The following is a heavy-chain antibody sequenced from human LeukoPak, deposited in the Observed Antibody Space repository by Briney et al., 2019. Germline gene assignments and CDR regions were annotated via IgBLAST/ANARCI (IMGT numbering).Heavy chain of an antibody. CDR1: GGSFSGYY. CDR2: INHSGSI. Sequence: PSETLSLTCAVYGGSFSGYYWSWIRQPPGKGLEWIGEINHSGSINYNPSLKSRVTISVDTSKNQFSLKLSSVTAADTAVYYCARDSKATAAIRVSNWFDPWGQGTLVTVSS. V-gene: IGHV4-34*01. D-gene: IGHD2-2*02. J-gene: IGHJ5*02. CDR3: ARDSKATAAIRVSNWFDP.